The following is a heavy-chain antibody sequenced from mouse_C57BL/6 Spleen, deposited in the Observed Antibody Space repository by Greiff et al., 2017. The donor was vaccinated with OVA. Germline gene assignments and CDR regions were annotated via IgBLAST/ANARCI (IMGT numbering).Heavy chain of an antibody. D-gene: IGHD2-4*01. V-gene: IGHV5-6*01. J-gene: IGHJ2*01. CDR2: ISSGGSYT. Sequence: EVQLKESGGDLVKPGGSLKLSCAASGFTFSSYGMSWVRQTPDKRLEWVATISSGGSYTYYPDSVKGRFTISRDNAKNTLYLQMSSLKSEDTAMYYCARHNDYDYWGQGTTLTVSS. CDR3: ARHNDYDY. CDR1: GFTFSSYG.